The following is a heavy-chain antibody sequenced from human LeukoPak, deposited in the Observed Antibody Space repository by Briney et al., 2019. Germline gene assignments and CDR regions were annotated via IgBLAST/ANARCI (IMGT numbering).Heavy chain of an antibody. CDR3: ARGDTGPAYYFDY. CDR1: GGSFSGYY. Sequence: SETLSLTCAVYGGSFSGYYWSWIRQPPGKGLEWIGEINHSGSTNYNPSLKSRVTISVDTSKNLFSLKLSSVTAADTAVYYCARGDTGPAYYFDYWGQGTLVTVSS. D-gene: IGHD3-9*01. J-gene: IGHJ4*02. CDR2: INHSGST. V-gene: IGHV4-34*01.